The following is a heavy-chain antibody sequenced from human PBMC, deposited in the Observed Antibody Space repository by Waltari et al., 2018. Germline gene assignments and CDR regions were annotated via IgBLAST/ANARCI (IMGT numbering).Heavy chain of an antibody. CDR1: GFTSSNQW. J-gene: IGHJ6*02. D-gene: IGHD6-13*01. V-gene: IGHV3-74*01. CDR2: INGDGSTS. CDR3: ARLAPKTYRSPVPGRDYYYGLDV. Sequence: EEQLVESGGGLVQPGDSLRLSCAASGFTSSNQWMHWVRQAPGRGLVWVSRINGDGSTSNYADSVKGRFTISRDNTKKTLYLQMKRLRVEDTAVYYCARLAPKTYRSPVPGRDYYYGLDVWGQGTTVTVSS.